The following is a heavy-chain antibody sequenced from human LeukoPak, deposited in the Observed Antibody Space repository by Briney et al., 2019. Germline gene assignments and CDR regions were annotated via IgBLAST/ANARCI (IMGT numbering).Heavy chain of an antibody. CDR2: VWPDGTTK. CDR3: VRGGGWEMDY. Sequence: PGTSLRLSCTASDFRFSDYDTHWVRQAPVRGLEWVSVVWPDGTTKDYADSLMGRFTISRDNAKNSLFLQMNSLRAEDTAIYFGVRGGGWEMDYWGQGTLATVSS. J-gene: IGHJ4*02. CDR1: DFRFSDYD. V-gene: IGHV3-33*03. D-gene: IGHD3-16*01.